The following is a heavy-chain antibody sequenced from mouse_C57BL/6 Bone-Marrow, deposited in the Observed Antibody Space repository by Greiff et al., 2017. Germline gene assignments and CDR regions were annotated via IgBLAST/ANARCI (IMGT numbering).Heavy chain of an antibody. J-gene: IGHJ1*03. D-gene: IGHD1-1*01. CDR3: AILNYGYWYFDV. Sequence: QVQLQQPGAELVKPGASVKVSCKASGYTFTSYWMHWVKQRPGQGLEWIGRIHPSDSDTNSNQKFKGKATLTVDKSSSTAYMPLSSLTSEDSAVYYCAILNYGYWYFDVWGTGTTVTGSS. CDR1: GYTFTSYW. V-gene: IGHV1-74*01. CDR2: IHPSDSDT.